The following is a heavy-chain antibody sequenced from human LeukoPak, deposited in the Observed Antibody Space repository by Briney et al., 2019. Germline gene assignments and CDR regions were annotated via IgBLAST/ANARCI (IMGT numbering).Heavy chain of an antibody. J-gene: IGHJ6*02. CDR2: IYYSGST. Sequence: SETLSLTCTVSGGSISSGGYYWSWIREHPGKGLEWIGYIYYSGSTYYNPSLKSRVTISVDTSKNQFSLKLSSVTAADTAVYYCARDRDGAYDNYGMDVWGQGTTVTVSS. CDR1: GGSISSGGYY. CDR3: ARDRDGAYDNYGMDV. V-gene: IGHV4-31*03. D-gene: IGHD3-22*01.